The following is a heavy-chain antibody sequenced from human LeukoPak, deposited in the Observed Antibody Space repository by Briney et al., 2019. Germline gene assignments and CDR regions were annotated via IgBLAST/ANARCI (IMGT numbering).Heavy chain of an antibody. J-gene: IGHJ4*02. CDR2: IKQDGSEK. D-gene: IGHD3-10*01. CDR1: GFTFSSYW. V-gene: IGHV3-7*01. Sequence: GGSLRLSCAASGFTFSSYWMSWVRQAPGKGLEWVANIKQDGSEKYYVDSVKGRFTISRDNAKNSLYLQMNSLRAEDTAVYYCVGTSSRALLLWFGEFNCWGQGTLVTVSS. CDR3: VGTSSRALLLWFGEFNC.